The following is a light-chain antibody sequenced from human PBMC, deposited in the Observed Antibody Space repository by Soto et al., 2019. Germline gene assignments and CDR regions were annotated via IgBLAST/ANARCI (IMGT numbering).Light chain of an antibody. J-gene: IGLJ2*01. CDR2: DVS. Sequence: QSVLTQPRSVSGSPGQSVTISCTGTSSDVGGYNYVSWYQQHPGKAPKLMIYDVSKRPSGVPDRFSGSKSGNTASLTISGLQAEDEADYYCYSYAGSRALFGGGTKLTVL. CDR3: YSYAGSRAL. V-gene: IGLV2-11*01. CDR1: SSDVGGYNY.